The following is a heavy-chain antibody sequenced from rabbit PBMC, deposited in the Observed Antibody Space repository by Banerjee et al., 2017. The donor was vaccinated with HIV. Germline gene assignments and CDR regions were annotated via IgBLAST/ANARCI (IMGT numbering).Heavy chain of an antibody. J-gene: IGHJ4*01. CDR3: ARSAGSIDYIYFTL. Sequence: QEQLVESGGDLVKPGASLTLTCTASGFSFSSDYYMCWVRQAPGKGLDWIACIGTYTGRTYYASWAKGRFTISKTSSTTVTLQMTSLTAADTATYFCARSAGSIDYIYFTLWGQGTLVTVS. CDR2: IGTYTGRT. V-gene: IGHV1S45*01. CDR1: GFSFSSDYY. D-gene: IGHD8-1*01.